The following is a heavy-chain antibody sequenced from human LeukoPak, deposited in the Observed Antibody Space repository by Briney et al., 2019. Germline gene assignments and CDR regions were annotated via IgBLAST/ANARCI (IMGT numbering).Heavy chain of an antibody. J-gene: IGHJ4*02. Sequence: GGSLRLSCAASGFTFSSYGMHWVRQAPGKGLEWVAVIWYDGSNKYYADSVKGRFTISRDNAKNSLYLQMNSLRAEDTAVYYCARDSIVVVPAATALDYWGQGTLVTVSS. D-gene: IGHD2-2*01. CDR2: IWYDGSNK. CDR3: ARDSIVVVPAATALDY. CDR1: GFTFSSYG. V-gene: IGHV3-33*01.